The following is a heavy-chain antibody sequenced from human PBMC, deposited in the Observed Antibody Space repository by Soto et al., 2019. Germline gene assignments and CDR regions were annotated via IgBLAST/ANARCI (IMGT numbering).Heavy chain of an antibody. V-gene: IGHV4-34*01. J-gene: IGHJ4*02. Sequence: PSETLSLTCAVYGGSFSGYYWSWIRQPPGKGLEWIGEIKHSGSTNYNPSLKSRVTISVDTSKNQFSLKLSSVTAADTAVYYCARSGYSYGPNPLLYWGQGTLVTVS. CDR2: IKHSGST. CDR3: ARSGYSYGPNPLLY. CDR1: GGSFSGYY. D-gene: IGHD5-18*01.